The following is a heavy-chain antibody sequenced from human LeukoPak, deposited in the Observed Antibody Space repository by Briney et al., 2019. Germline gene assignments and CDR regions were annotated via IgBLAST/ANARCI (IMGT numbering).Heavy chain of an antibody. CDR2: IQPKAYGGAT. D-gene: IGHD2-2*01. V-gene: IGHV3-49*04. CDR1: GFTFGDYA. CDR3: TRAPHPRCSSSGCYLDY. J-gene: IGHJ4*02. Sequence: GGSLRLSCSTSGFTFGDYAMSWVRQAPGKGLEWVGFIQPKAYGGATKYAASVNGRFSISRDDSQSIANLQMNDLKTEDTAVYYCTRAPHPRCSSSGCYLDYWGQGTLVTVSS.